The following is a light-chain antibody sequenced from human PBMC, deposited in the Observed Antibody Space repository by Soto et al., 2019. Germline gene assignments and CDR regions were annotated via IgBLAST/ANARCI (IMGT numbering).Light chain of an antibody. CDR1: SSNIGTTT. V-gene: IGLV1-44*01. Sequence: QSVLTQPPSASGAPGQRVTISCSGSSSNIGTTTVNWYQHVPGTAPKLLIYNINQRPSGVPDRFSGSRSGTSASLAISGLQSEDEADYYCSSWDDSLNGVVFGGGTQLTVL. CDR2: NIN. CDR3: SSWDDSLNGVV. J-gene: IGLJ2*01.